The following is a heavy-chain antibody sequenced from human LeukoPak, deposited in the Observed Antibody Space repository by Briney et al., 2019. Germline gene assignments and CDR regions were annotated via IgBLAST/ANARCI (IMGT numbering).Heavy chain of an antibody. CDR1: GGSISSSSYY. CDR2: IYYSGST. V-gene: IGHV4-39*07. Sequence: SETMSLTCTVSGGSISSSSYYWGWIRQPPGKGLEWIGRIYYSGSTYYNPSLKSRVTISVDTPKTQFSLKLSSVTAADTAVYYCARDHACSNGVCSYFDYWGQGTLVTVSS. D-gene: IGHD2-8*01. J-gene: IGHJ4*02. CDR3: ARDHACSNGVCSYFDY.